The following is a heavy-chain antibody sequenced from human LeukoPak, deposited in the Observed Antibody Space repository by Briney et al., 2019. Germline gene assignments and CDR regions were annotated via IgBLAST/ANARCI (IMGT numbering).Heavy chain of an antibody. CDR3: ARDLIAAAGLPDY. CDR1: GFTFSSYS. V-gene: IGHV3-21*01. Sequence: GGSLRLSCAASGFTFSSYSMNWVRQAPGKGLEWVTSISSSSSYIYYADSVKGRFTISRDNAKNSLYLQMNSLRAEDTAVYYCARDLIAAAGLPDYWGQGTLVTVSS. CDR2: ISSSSSYI. D-gene: IGHD6-13*01. J-gene: IGHJ4*02.